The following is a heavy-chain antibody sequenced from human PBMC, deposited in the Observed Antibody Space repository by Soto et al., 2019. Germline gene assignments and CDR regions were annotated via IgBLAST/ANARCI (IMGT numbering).Heavy chain of an antibody. CDR3: AKGSYRASLNWFDP. D-gene: IGHD4-4*01. Sequence: EVQLVESGGGLVQPGRSLRLSCAASGFTFDDYAMHWVRQAPGKGLEWVSGISWNSGSIGYADSVKGRFTISRDNAKNSLYLQMNSLRAEDTALYYCAKGSYRASLNWFDPWGQGTLVTVSS. CDR2: ISWNSGSI. J-gene: IGHJ5*02. V-gene: IGHV3-9*01. CDR1: GFTFDDYA.